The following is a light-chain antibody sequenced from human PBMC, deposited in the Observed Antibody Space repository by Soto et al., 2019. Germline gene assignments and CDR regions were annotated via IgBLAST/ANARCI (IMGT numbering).Light chain of an antibody. CDR3: SSFTSSVTYV. CDR1: SSDVGGHNS. CDR2: DVS. V-gene: IGLV2-14*01. Sequence: QSALTQSASVSGSTGQSITISCTGTSSDVGGHNSVSWYRQAPGKAPKLMIYDVSNRPSGVSDRFSGSKSGNTASLTISGLQIEDEADYYCSSFTSSVTYVFGTGTKVTVL. J-gene: IGLJ1*01.